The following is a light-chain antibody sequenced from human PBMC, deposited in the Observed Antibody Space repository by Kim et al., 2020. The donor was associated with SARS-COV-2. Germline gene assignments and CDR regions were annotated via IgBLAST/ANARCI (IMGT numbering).Light chain of an antibody. V-gene: IGLV1-40*01. J-gene: IGLJ3*02. CDR3: QSYDSSLSGSL. CDR1: NSNIGAGYD. Sequence: QRVTNSCTGGNSNIGAGYDVQWYQQLPGTAPKLLIYGHSNRPSGVPDRFSGSKSGTSASLAITGLQAEDEADYYCQSYDSSLSGSLFGGGTKLTVL. CDR2: GHS.